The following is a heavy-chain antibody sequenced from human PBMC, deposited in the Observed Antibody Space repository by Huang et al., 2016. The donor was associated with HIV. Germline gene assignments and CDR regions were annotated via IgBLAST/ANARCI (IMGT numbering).Heavy chain of an antibody. D-gene: IGHD3-10*01. CDR3: ARLAGGTWSYYFDL. CDR1: GYIFTTSL. CDR2: IYPGDSDT. V-gene: IGHV5-51*03. Sequence: EVELVQSGTEVKNPGESLKISCKGSGYIFTTSLIGWVRQMPGKGLEWMGIIYPGDSDTRYSPSFQGHVTMSVDKSINTAYLHWSSLKASDTAMYYCARLAGGTWSYYFDLWGQGALVTVSS. J-gene: IGHJ4*02.